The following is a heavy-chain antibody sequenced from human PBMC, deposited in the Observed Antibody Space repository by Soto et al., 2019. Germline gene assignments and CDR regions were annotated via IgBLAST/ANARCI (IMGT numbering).Heavy chain of an antibody. D-gene: IGHD3-22*01. CDR3: AKDFYDSSGYYSDY. V-gene: IGHV3-30*18. CDR1: GFTFSSYG. CDR2: ISYDGSNK. Sequence: GGSLRLSCEASGFTFSSYGMHWVRQAPGKGLEWVAVISYDGSNKYYADSVKGRFTISRDNSKNTLYLQMNSLRAEDTAVYYCAKDFYDSSGYYSDYWGQGTLVTVSS. J-gene: IGHJ4*02.